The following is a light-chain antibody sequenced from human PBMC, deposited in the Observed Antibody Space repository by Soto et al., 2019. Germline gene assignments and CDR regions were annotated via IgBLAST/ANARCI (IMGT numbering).Light chain of an antibody. V-gene: IGLV3-21*02. CDR3: QLWDSSSDHWV. CDR2: DDS. J-gene: IGLJ3*02. Sequence: SYELTQPPSVSVAPGQTARITCGGNNIGSKSVHWYQQKPGQAPVLVVFDDSDRPSGIPKRFSGANSGNTATLTISRVDAGDEADYYCQLWDSSSDHWVFGGGTKLTVL. CDR1: NIGSKS.